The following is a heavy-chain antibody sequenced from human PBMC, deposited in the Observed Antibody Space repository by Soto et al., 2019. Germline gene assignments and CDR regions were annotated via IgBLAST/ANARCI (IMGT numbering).Heavy chain of an antibody. CDR3: ARDTVLTGMFDL. Sequence: SETLSLTCTVSGGSIGSYHWSWVRQPPGKGLEWIAAVYYTGTTNYNPSLGSRVTISIDAPENQISLKLTSVTAADTAFYYCARDTVLTGMFDLWGQGTLVTVSS. D-gene: IGHD4-17*01. CDR2: VYYTGTT. J-gene: IGHJ5*02. V-gene: IGHV4-59*01. CDR1: GGSIGSYH.